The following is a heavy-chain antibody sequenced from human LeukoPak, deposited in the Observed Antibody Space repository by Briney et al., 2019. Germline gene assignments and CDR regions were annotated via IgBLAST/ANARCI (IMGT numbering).Heavy chain of an antibody. Sequence: ASVKVSCTASGYTFTGYYMHWVRQAPGQGLEWMGWINPNSGGTNYAQKFQGRVTMTRDTSISTAYMELSRLRSDDTAVYYCARGSRTVAGILGYWGQGTLVTVSS. CDR2: INPNSGGT. CDR3: ARGSRTVAGILGY. V-gene: IGHV1-2*02. CDR1: GYTFTGYY. J-gene: IGHJ4*02. D-gene: IGHD6-19*01.